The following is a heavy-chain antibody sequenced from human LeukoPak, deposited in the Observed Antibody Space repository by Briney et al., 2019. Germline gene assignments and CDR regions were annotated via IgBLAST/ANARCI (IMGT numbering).Heavy chain of an antibody. CDR3: ARVSDENWFDP. Sequence: TGGSLRLSCAASGFTFSSYSMNWVRQAPGKGLEYVSAISSNGGSTYYANSVKGRFTISRDNSKNTLYLQMGSLRAEDMAVYYCARVSDENWFDPWGQGTLVTVSS. J-gene: IGHJ5*02. CDR2: ISSNGGST. D-gene: IGHD3-10*01. CDR1: GFTFSSYS. V-gene: IGHV3-64*01.